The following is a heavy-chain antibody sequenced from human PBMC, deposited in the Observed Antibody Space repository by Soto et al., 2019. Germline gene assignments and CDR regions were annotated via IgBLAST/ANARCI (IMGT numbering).Heavy chain of an antibody. V-gene: IGHV3-74*01. CDR1: GFTFSYYW. CDR3: ARALLRSRYYDSNGYYQFDF. CDR2: INSDGTGT. Sequence: PGGPLRLSCAVSGFTFSYYWMHWVRQAPGKGLVWVSHINSDGTGTSYADSVKGRFTISRDNAKNTLYLQMNSLRAEDTAMYYCARALLRSRYYDSNGYYQFDFWGQGT. J-gene: IGHJ4*02. D-gene: IGHD3-22*01.